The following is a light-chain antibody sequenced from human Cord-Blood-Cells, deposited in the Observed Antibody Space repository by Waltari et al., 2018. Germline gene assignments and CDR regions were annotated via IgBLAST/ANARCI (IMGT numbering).Light chain of an antibody. Sequence: QSALTQPRSVSGSPGQSVPIPCPGPSSDVGGYNYVSWYQQHPVKAPKLMIYDVSKRPSGVPDHFSGSKSGNTASLTISGLQAEDEADYYCCSYAGSYTWVFGGGTKLTVL. CDR3: CSYAGSYTWV. CDR2: DVS. V-gene: IGLV2-11*01. CDR1: SSDVGGYNY. J-gene: IGLJ3*02.